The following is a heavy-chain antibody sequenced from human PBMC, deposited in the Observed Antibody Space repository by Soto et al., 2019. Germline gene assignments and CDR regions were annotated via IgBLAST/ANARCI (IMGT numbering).Heavy chain of an antibody. CDR2: IDPSDSYT. CDR3: ARLGCSSTSCSNYYYYGMDV. Sequence: PGESLKISCKGSGYSFTSYWISWVRQMPGKGLEWMGRIDPSDSYTNYSPSFQGHVTISADKSISTAYLQWSSLKASDTAMYYCARLGCSSTSCSNYYYYGMDVWGQGTTVTVSS. V-gene: IGHV5-10-1*01. J-gene: IGHJ6*02. D-gene: IGHD2-2*01. CDR1: GYSFTSYW.